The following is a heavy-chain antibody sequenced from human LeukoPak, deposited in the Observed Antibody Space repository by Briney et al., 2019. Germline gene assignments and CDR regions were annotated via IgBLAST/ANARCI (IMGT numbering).Heavy chain of an antibody. V-gene: IGHV4-59*01. Sequence: SETLSLTCTVSGGSIGDYYWNWMRQPPGKGLEWIGYIYYSGRTNYNPSLKSRVSISVDTSKNQFSLKLSSVTAADTAVYYCARDFRGSVDAFDIWGQGTMVAVSS. CDR3: ARDFRGSVDAFDI. CDR2: IYYSGRT. J-gene: IGHJ3*02. CDR1: GGSIGDYY.